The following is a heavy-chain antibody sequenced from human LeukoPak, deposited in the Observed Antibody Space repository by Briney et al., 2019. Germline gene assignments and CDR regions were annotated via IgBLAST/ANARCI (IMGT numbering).Heavy chain of an antibody. J-gene: IGHJ4*02. V-gene: IGHV3-64*01. CDR2: ISSNGGST. Sequence: GGSLRLSCAASGFTFSSYSMNWVRQAPGKGLEYVSAISSNGGSTYYANSVKGRFTISRDNSKNTLYLQMGSLRAEDMAVYYCARSRIKTSIVGATTASPFDYWGQGTLVTVSS. CDR1: GFTFSSYS. D-gene: IGHD1-26*01. CDR3: ARSRIKTSIVGATTASPFDY.